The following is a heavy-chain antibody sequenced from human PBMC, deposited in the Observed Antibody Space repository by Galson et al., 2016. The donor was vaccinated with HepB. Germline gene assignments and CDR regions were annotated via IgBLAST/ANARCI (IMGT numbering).Heavy chain of an antibody. CDR3: ARGGGRGGSDY. Sequence: SVKVSCKASGYTFSSYAISWARQAPGQGLEWMGWINGDNGDTMYIEKFQGRVTMTTDPVTNTAYMELRSLTSDDTAVYYCARGGGRGGSDYWGQGTLVTVTS. J-gene: IGHJ4*02. V-gene: IGHV1-18*04. D-gene: IGHD1-1*01. CDR1: GYTFSSYA. CDR2: INGDNGDT.